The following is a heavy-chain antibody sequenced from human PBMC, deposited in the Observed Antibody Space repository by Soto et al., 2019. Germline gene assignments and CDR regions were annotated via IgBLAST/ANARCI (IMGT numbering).Heavy chain of an antibody. CDR1: GFPFRSYD. V-gene: IGHV3-33*01. D-gene: IGHD3-22*01. CDR2: IWLDGRNK. J-gene: IGHJ4*02. CDR3: ARKSDSLIDY. Sequence: QVQLVESGGGVVQPGRSLRLSCATSGFPFRSYDMHWVRQAPGKGLEWVAVIWLDGRNKYYADCVRGRFTISRDNSNHTVYLEMNSLRAEDSAVYYCARKSDSLIDYWGQGILVTVST.